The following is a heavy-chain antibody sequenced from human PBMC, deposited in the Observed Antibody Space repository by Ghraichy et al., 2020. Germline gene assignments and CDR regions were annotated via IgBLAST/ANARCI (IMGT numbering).Heavy chain of an antibody. V-gene: IGHV1-18*01. J-gene: IGHJ6*02. Sequence: ASVKVSCKASGYTFTSYGISWVRQAPGQGLEWMGWISASNGNTNYAQKFQGRVTMTTDTSTSTAYMELRSLRSDDTAVYYCGRDGGLCSELGDSYSYYYGMDVWGQGTTVTVSS. D-gene: IGHD1-7*01. CDR3: GRDGGLCSELGDSYSYYYGMDV. CDR2: ISASNGNT. CDR1: GYTFTSYG.